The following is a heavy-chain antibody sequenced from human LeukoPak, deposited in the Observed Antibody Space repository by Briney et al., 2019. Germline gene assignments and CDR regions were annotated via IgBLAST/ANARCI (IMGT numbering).Heavy chain of an antibody. CDR3: ARDLGWRSGSYYFDY. V-gene: IGHV4-59*01. Sequence: QVQLQESGPGLVKPSQTRSLTCTVSGGSISSYYWSWIRQPPGKGLEWIGYIYYSGSTNYNPSLKSRVTISVDTSKNQFSLKLSSVTAADTAVYYCARDLGWRSGSYYFDYWGQGTLVTVSS. D-gene: IGHD1-26*01. J-gene: IGHJ4*02. CDR1: GGSISSYY. CDR2: IYYSGST.